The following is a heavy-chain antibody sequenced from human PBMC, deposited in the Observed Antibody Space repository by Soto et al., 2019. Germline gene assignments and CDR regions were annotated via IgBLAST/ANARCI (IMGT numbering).Heavy chain of an antibody. CDR1: GYTFTSHG. D-gene: IGHD3-3*01. CDR2: ISAYNGNA. V-gene: IGHV1-18*01. J-gene: IGHJ4*02. Sequence: ASVKVSCKASGYTFTSHGTSWVRQAPGQGLEWMGWISAYNGNANYAQKLQGRVTMTTDTSTSTAYMELRSLRSDDTAVYYCARELCYIETYDFRYYFDYWGQGTLVTVSS. CDR3: ARELCYIETYDFRYYFDY.